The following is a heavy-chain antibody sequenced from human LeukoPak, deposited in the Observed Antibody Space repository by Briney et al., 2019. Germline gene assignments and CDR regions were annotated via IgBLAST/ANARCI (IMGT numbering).Heavy chain of an antibody. Sequence: PSETLSLTCTVSGGSISTYYWSWIWQPPGKGLEWIGYIYYSGSTNYSPSLKSRVTISVDTSKNQFSLKLSSVTAADTAVYYCARQSSGWYPIEYWGQGTLVTVSS. CDR1: GGSISTYY. V-gene: IGHV4-59*08. J-gene: IGHJ4*02. CDR2: IYYSGST. D-gene: IGHD6-19*01. CDR3: ARQSSGWYPIEY.